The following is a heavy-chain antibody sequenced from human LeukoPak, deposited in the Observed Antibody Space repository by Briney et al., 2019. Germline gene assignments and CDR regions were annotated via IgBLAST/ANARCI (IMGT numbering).Heavy chain of an antibody. D-gene: IGHD1-26*01. V-gene: IGHV1-2*02. CDR1: GYTFTDYY. Sequence: ASVKVSCKASGYTFTDYYFHWVRQVPGQGLECMGWINPNTGGTNYPQKFQGRVTMTRDTSISAAYMELTSLRSDDTAVYYCVRDLGATTGAPWYYFDFWGQGALVTVSS. J-gene: IGHJ4*01. CDR3: VRDLGATTGAPWYYFDF. CDR2: INPNTGGT.